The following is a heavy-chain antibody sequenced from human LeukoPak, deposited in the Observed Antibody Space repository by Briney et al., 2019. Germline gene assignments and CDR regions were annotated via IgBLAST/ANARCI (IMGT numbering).Heavy chain of an antibody. V-gene: IGHV4-39*07. CDR1: GGSISSSSYY. D-gene: IGHD5-12*01. J-gene: IGHJ5*02. CDR3: XXXXXSEWLPRWYNWFDP. CDR2: IYYSGST. Sequence: SETLSLTCIVSGGSISSSSYYWGWIRQPPGKGLEWIGNIYYSGSTYYNPSLKSRVTISVDTSKNQFSLKLSSVTAADTAVYYXXXXXXSEWLPRWYNWFDPWGQGTLVTVSS.